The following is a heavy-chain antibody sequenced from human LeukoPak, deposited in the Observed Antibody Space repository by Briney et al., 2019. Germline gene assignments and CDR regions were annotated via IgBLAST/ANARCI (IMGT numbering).Heavy chain of an antibody. CDR1: GYTFTSYG. J-gene: IGHJ4*02. V-gene: IGHV1-18*01. CDR2: ISAYNGNT. D-gene: IGHD1-26*01. CDR3: ATPVGATYNFDY. Sequence: GASVTVSCKASGYTFTSYGISWVRLAPGQGLEWMGWISAYNGNTNYAQKFQGRVTLTTDTSTTTAYMELRSLRSEDTAVYYCATPVGATYNFDYWGQGTLVTVSS.